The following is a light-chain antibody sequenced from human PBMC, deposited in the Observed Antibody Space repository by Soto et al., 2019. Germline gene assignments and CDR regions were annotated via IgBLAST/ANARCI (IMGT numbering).Light chain of an antibody. CDR1: QSVSTD. V-gene: IGKV3-15*01. CDR2: GAS. Sequence: EIVMTQSPATLSVSPGERATLSCRASQSVSTDLAWYQQKLGQAPRLLIYGASTRATGIPARFSGSGSGTEFTLTISSLQSEDFAVYYCQQYYSWPPLTFGGGTTVEI. J-gene: IGKJ4*01. CDR3: QQYYSWPPLT.